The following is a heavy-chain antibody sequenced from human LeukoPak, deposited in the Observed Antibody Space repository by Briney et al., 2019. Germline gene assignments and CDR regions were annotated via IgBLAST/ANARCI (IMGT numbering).Heavy chain of an antibody. D-gene: IGHD5-18*01. Sequence: GGPLRLSCAASGFTFSSYDMHWVRQATGKGLEWVSAIGTAGDTYYPGSVKGRFTISRENAKNSLYLQMNSVRAEDTAVYYCARAAMRDTAYFDYWGQGTLVTVSS. CDR3: ARAAMRDTAYFDY. CDR1: GFTFSSYD. V-gene: IGHV3-13*01. CDR2: IGTAGDT. J-gene: IGHJ4*02.